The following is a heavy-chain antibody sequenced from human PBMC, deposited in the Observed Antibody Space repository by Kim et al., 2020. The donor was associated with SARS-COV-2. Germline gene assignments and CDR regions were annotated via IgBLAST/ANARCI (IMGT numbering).Heavy chain of an antibody. Sequence: ASVKVSCKASGYTFTSYAMHWVRQAPGQRLEWMGWINAGNGNTKYSHKFQGRVTITRDTSASTAYMELSSLRSEDTAVYYCAREDYYYDSSGYPTIYYYYYGMDVWGQGTTVTVSS. V-gene: IGHV1-3*01. CDR1: GYTFTSYA. CDR2: INAGNGNT. J-gene: IGHJ6*02. CDR3: AREDYYYDSSGYPTIYYYYYGMDV. D-gene: IGHD3-22*01.